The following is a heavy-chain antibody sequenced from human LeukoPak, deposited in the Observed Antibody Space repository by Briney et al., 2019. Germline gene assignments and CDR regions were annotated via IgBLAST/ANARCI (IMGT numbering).Heavy chain of an antibody. Sequence: SETLSLTCTVSGGSISSYYWSWIRQPPGKGLEWIGYIYYSGSTNYNPSLKSRVTISVDTSKNQFSLKLSSVTAADTAVYYCARDPSYSSSSGPNYFDYWGQGTLVTVSS. CDR1: GGSISSYY. J-gene: IGHJ4*02. CDR3: ARDPSYSSSSGPNYFDY. CDR2: IYYSGST. D-gene: IGHD6-6*01. V-gene: IGHV4-59*01.